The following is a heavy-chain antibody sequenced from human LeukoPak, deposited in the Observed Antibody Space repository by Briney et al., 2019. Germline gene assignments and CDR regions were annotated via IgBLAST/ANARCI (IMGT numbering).Heavy chain of an antibody. CDR3: ARGLAAAGTLGVFDY. J-gene: IGHJ4*02. CDR2: VYSGGTT. V-gene: IGHV3-53*01. D-gene: IGHD6-13*01. CDR1: GFTVTSNY. Sequence: PGGSLRLSCAASGFTVTSNYMNWVRQAPGKGLEWVSVVYSGGTTYYADSVKGRFTISKDNSKNTVYLQMNSLGVEDTDVYYCARGLAAAGTLGVFDYWGQGTLVTVSS.